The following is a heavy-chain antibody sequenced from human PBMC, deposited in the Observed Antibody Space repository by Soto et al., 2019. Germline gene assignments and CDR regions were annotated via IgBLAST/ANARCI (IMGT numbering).Heavy chain of an antibody. CDR2: IYPGDSDT. CDR1: GYSFTTYW. CDR3: ERLDRTYYYDSSGYPFDY. D-gene: IGHD3-22*01. V-gene: IGHV5-51*01. J-gene: IGHJ4*02. Sequence: GESLKISCKGSGYSFTTYWIGWVRQMPGKGLEWMGIIYPGDSDTRYSPSFQGQVTISADKSISTAYLQWSSLRASDTAMYFCERLDRTYYYDSSGYPFDYWGQGTQVTVSS.